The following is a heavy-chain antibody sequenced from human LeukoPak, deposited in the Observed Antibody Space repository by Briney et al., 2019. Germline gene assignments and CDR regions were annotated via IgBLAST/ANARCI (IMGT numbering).Heavy chain of an antibody. V-gene: IGHV3-73*01. CDR3: SRTSDIAWYFDL. CDR2: VRSKDNGYAA. Sequence: GGSLRLSCAASGFTFSGSAMHWVRQASGRGLEWVARVRSKDNGYAASYAASVKGRFTVSGDDSKNTAYLQMDSLKSEDTAVYFCSRTSDIAWYFDLWGRGTLVTVSS. D-gene: IGHD5-12*01. CDR1: GFTFSGSA. J-gene: IGHJ2*01.